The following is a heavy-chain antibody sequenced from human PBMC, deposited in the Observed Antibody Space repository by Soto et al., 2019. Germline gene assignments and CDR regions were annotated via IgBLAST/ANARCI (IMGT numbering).Heavy chain of an antibody. J-gene: IGHJ6*02. V-gene: IGHV5-51*01. CDR3: AASIFYYGMDV. CDR2: IYPGDSDT. CDR1: GYTFTNYW. Sequence: PGESLKIPCKGSGYTFTNYWIGWVRQMPGQGPGWMGIIYPGDSDTKYNPSFQGQATISADKSITTIYLQWSSHKASDTGIYYCAASIFYYGMDVWGQGTTVTVSS.